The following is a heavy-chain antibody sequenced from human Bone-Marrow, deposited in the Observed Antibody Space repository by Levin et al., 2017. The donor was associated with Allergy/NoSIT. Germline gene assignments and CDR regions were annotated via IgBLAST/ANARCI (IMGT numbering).Heavy chain of an antibody. D-gene: IGHD3-22*01. J-gene: IGHJ4*02. V-gene: IGHV3-23*01. Sequence: GGSLRLSCAASGFTFSSYGMSWVRQAPGKGLEWVSAISGSGGTTYYADSVKGRFTISRDNSKNTLYLQMNSLRAEDTAVYYCAKAISGYYNDYFDYWGQGALVTVSS. CDR2: ISGSGGTT. CDR1: GFTFSSYG. CDR3: AKAISGYYNDYFDY.